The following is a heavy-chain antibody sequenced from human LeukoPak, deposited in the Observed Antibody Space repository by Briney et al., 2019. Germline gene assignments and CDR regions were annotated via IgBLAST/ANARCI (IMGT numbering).Heavy chain of an antibody. CDR3: ARDIGYYDSSGYYDY. CDR2: ISAYNGNT. Sequence: SWVRQXXGQGLEWMGWISAYNGNTNYAQKLQGRVTMTTDTSTSTAYMELRSLRSDDTAVYYCARDIGYYDSSGYYDYWGQGTLVTVSS. V-gene: IGHV1-18*01. J-gene: IGHJ4*02. D-gene: IGHD3-22*01.